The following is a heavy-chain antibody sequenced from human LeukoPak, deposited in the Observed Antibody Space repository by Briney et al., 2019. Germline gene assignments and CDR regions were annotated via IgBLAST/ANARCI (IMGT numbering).Heavy chain of an antibody. CDR2: IYYSGST. D-gene: IGHD4-23*01. J-gene: IGHJ4*02. CDR3: VRGVPYGGNPVDY. Sequence: SETLSLTCTVSGGSISSGDYYWSWIRQPPGKGLEWIGYIYYSGSTYYNPSLKSRVTISVDTSKNQFSLKLSSVTAADTAVYYCVRGVPYGGNPVDYWGQGTLVTVSS. V-gene: IGHV4-30-4*01. CDR1: GGSISSGDYY.